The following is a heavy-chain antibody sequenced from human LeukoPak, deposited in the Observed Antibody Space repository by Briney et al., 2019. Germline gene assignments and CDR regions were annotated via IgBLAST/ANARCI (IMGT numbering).Heavy chain of an antibody. CDR1: GFTSSRDW. J-gene: IGHJ1*01. D-gene: IGHD5-24*01. CDR2: INQDESAK. CDR3: AKLLRDATICHF. Sequence: GGPLPLSCAASGFTSSRDWMSWVRPAPGKRLEWVASINQDESAKFDLASVKGRFTISTDNSTNSLFLQINSLRAEDTAFYYCAKLLRDATICHFWGDGALVSVSS. V-gene: IGHV3-7*01.